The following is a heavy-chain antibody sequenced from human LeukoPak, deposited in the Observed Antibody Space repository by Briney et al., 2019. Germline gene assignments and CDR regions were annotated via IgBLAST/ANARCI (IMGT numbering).Heavy chain of an antibody. J-gene: IGHJ6*02. V-gene: IGHV4-59*08. CDR1: GGSISSYY. Sequence: SETLSLTCTVSGGSISSYYWTWIRQPPGKGLEWIGYIYYSGSTNYNPSLKSRVTISVDTSKSQFSLKLSSVTAADTAVYYCARRSYGSASPLRMDVWGQGTTVTVSS. CDR3: ARRSYGSASPLRMDV. CDR2: IYYSGST. D-gene: IGHD3-10*01.